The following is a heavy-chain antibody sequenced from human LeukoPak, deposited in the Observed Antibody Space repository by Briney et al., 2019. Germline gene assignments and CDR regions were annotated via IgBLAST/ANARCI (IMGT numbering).Heavy chain of an antibody. D-gene: IGHD3-10*01. V-gene: IGHV3-30-3*01. J-gene: IGHJ3*02. Sequence: PGGSLRLSCAASGFTFSSYAMHWVRQAPGKGLEWVAVISHDGSNKYYADSVKGRFTISRVNSKNTLYLQMNSLRAEDTAVYYCARDQFGELVVCTFHIWGQGTMVTVSS. CDR2: ISHDGSNK. CDR3: ARDQFGELVVCTFHI. CDR1: GFTFSSYA.